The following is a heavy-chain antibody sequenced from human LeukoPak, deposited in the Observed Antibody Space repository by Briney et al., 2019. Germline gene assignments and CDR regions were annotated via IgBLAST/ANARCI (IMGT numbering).Heavy chain of an antibody. CDR2: MYSGGTT. CDR1: DGSINGYY. CDR3: ARHSGHSSTNDAFDI. J-gene: IGHJ3*02. V-gene: IGHV4-59*01. Sequence: PSETLSLTCTVSDGSINGYYWSWIRQPPGKGLDWIGYMYSGGTTNYSPSLKSRVTISEDMSKNQFSLKLTSVTAADTAVYYCARHSGHSSTNDAFDIWGQGTMVIVSS. D-gene: IGHD6-13*01.